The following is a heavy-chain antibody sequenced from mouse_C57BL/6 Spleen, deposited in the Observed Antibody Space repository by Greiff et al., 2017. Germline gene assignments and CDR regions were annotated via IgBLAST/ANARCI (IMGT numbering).Heavy chain of an antibody. CDR3: ARGGYYWDYFDY. CDR1: GYTFTSYW. J-gene: IGHJ2*01. V-gene: IGHV1-52*01. D-gene: IGHD3-1*01. Sequence: VQLQQPGAELVRPGSSVKLSCKASGYTFTSYWMHWVKQRPIQGLEWIGNIDPSDSETHYNQKFKDKATLTVDKSSSTAYMQLSSLTSEDSAVYYCARGGYYWDYFDYWGQGTTLTVSS. CDR2: IDPSDSET.